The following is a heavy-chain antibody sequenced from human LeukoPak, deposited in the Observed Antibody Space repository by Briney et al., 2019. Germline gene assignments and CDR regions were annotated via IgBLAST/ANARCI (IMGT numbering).Heavy chain of an antibody. V-gene: IGHV3-74*01. J-gene: IGHJ4*02. CDR1: GFTFSTYW. CDR2: LNSDGSIT. D-gene: IGHD2/OR15-2a*01. CDR3: ARDFYDGFALDY. Sequence: GGSLRLSCAASGFTFSTYWMHWVRQAPGKGLVWVSGLNSDGSITGYVDSVKGRFTISRDNARNSLYLQMDNLRAEDTGVYYCARDFYDGFALDYWGQGTLVTVSS.